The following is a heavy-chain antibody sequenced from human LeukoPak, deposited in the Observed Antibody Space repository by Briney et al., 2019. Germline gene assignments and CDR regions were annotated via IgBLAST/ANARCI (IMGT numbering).Heavy chain of an antibody. Sequence: GGSLRLSCAASGFTFSSYAMSWVRQAPGKGLEWVSAISGSGGSTYYADSVKGRFTISRDSSKHTLYLQMNSLRAEDTAVYYCANNVLLWFGEFHWGQGTLVTVSS. CDR1: GFTFSSYA. J-gene: IGHJ4*02. CDR3: ANNVLLWFGEFH. V-gene: IGHV3-23*01. CDR2: ISGSGGST. D-gene: IGHD3-10*01.